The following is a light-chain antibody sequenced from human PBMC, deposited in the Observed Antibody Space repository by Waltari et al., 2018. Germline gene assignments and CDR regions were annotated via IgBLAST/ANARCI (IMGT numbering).Light chain of an antibody. CDR2: EGN. Sequence: QSALTQPASVSGSPGPSITISCPGPSSDVGHYNLFSWYQQHPGKAPKLMIYEGNKRPSGVSNRFSGSKSGNMASLTISGLQAEDEADYYCCSYAGSSAPRVFGGGTKLTVL. CDR1: SSDVGHYNL. V-gene: IGLV2-23*01. J-gene: IGLJ3*02. CDR3: CSYAGSSAPRV.